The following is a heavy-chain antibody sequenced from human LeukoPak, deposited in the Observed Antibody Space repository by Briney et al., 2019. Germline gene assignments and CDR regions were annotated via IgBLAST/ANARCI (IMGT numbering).Heavy chain of an antibody. D-gene: IGHD2-21*01. CDR2: ISSGGDT. CDR1: GGSISSYF. Sequence: SETLSLTCTVSGGSISSYFWSWLRQPPVEGLEWIGFISSGGDTNYNPSLKSRVSISETTSKGQFSLELSSVTAADTAVYYCASHGDCGGTNCLAFDVWGQGAMVIVSS. V-gene: IGHV4-4*09. J-gene: IGHJ3*01. CDR3: ASHGDCGGTNCLAFDV.